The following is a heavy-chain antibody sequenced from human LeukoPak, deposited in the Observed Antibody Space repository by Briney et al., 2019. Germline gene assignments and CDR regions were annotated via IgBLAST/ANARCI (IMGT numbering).Heavy chain of an antibody. CDR2: INPNSGGT. CDR1: GGTFSSYA. J-gene: IGHJ4*02. Sequence: ASVKVSCKASGGTFSSYAISWVRQAPGQGLEWMGWINPNSGGTNSAQKFQGRVTMTRDTSISTAYMELSRLRSDDTAVYYCAGFAVAGRIDYWGQGTLVTVSS. CDR3: AGFAVAGRIDY. V-gene: IGHV1-2*02. D-gene: IGHD6-19*01.